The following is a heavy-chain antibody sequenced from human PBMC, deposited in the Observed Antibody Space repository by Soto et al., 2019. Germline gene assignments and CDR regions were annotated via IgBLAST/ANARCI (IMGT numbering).Heavy chain of an antibody. CDR2: ISSGGKTI. J-gene: IGHJ4*02. V-gene: IGHV3-48*01. CDR1: GFDFSVHS. D-gene: IGHD2-15*01. Sequence: DVQLVESGGKLVQPGGSLRLSCGASGFDFSVHSMNWVRQAPGKGLEWLSFISSGGKTIYYADSVRGRFTVSRDNGQRSLYLQMNNLKVEDTAVYYCASSVVESSAFDYWGQGTPVAVSS. CDR3: ASSVVESSAFDY.